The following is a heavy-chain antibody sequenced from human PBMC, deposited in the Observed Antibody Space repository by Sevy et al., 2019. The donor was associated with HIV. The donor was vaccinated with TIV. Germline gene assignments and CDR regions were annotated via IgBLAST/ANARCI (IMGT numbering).Heavy chain of an antibody. Sequence: GGSLRLSCTGSGFSFSYYGIHRVRQAPGKGLDWVALISHDGINEYYADSVKGRFTISRDNSKNTVYLEMNRLRNEDTAIYFCANAYSGSYSHSYLYALDVWGQGTTVTVSS. J-gene: IGHJ6*02. V-gene: IGHV3-30*18. D-gene: IGHD1-26*01. CDR1: GFSFSYYG. CDR2: ISHDGINE. CDR3: ANAYSGSYSHSYLYALDV.